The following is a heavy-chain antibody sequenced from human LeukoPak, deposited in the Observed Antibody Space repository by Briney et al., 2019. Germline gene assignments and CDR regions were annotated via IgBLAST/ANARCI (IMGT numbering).Heavy chain of an antibody. V-gene: IGHV1-69*04. J-gene: IGHJ4*02. Sequence: ASVKVSCKASGGTFSSYAISWVRQAPGQGLEWMGRIIPILGIANYAQKFQGRVTITADKSTSTAYMELSSLRSEDTAVYYCARDDGYSSGWYGYWGQGTLVTVSS. CDR2: IIPILGIA. D-gene: IGHD6-19*01. CDR3: ARDDGYSSGWYGY. CDR1: GGTFSSYA.